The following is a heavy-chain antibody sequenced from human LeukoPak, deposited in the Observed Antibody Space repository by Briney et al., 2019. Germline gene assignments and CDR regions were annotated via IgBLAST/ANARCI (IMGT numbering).Heavy chain of an antibody. CDR2: IYTTGTT. CDR3: GRQGYTACYSFVDY. D-gene: IGHD1-1*01. J-gene: IGHJ4*02. CDR1: GGSINSYY. Sequence: PSETLSLTCTVSGGSINSYYWGWVRQPAGKGLEWIGRIYTTGTTNYSPSLKSRLTMSLDTSKNQFSLKLRSVTAADTAVYYCGRQGYTACYSFVDYSSQGT. V-gene: IGHV4-4*07.